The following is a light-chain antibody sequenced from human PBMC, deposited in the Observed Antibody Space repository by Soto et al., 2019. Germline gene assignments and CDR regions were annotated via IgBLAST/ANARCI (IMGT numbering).Light chain of an antibody. J-gene: IGLJ1*01. CDR2: DVT. Sequence: QSVLTQPASVYGSPGQSITISCTGTSSDVGNNNYVSRYQHNPGRAPKVMICDVTNRPSGVSNRFSGSKSGNTASLTISGLQAEDEADYYCSSFTGSSYVFGTGTKVTVL. V-gene: IGLV2-14*03. CDR1: SSDVGNNNY. CDR3: SSFTGSSYV.